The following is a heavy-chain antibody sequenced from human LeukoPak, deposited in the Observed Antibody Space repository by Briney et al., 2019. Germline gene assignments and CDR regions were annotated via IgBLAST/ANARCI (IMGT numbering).Heavy chain of an antibody. D-gene: IGHD1-26*01. CDR3: ARSRGATRGWFDP. J-gene: IGHJ5*02. CDR1: GGSISSYY. V-gene: IGHV4-59*01. CDR2: IYYSGST. Sequence: SETLSLTCTVSGGSISSYYWSWIRQPPGKGLEWIGYIYYSGSTNYNPSLKSRVTISVDTSKNQFSLKLNSVTAADTAVYYCARSRGATRGWFDPWGQGTLVTVSS.